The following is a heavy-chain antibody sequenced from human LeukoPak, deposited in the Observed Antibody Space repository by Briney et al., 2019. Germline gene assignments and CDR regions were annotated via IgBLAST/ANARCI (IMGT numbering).Heavy chain of an antibody. Sequence: ASVKVSCKASGYTFTSYGISWVRQAPGQGLEWMGWISAYNGNTNYAQKLQGRVTMTTDTSTSTAYMELRSLRSDDMAVYYCAGNTVTNESYMDVWGKGTTVTVSS. J-gene: IGHJ6*03. V-gene: IGHV1-18*03. CDR3: AGNTVTNESYMDV. D-gene: IGHD4-11*01. CDR2: ISAYNGNT. CDR1: GYTFTSYG.